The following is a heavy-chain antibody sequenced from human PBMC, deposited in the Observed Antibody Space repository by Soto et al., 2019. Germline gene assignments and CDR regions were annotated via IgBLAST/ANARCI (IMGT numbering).Heavy chain of an antibody. D-gene: IGHD6-6*01. V-gene: IGHV4-39*01. CDR3: ARYSSSGLNWFDL. CDR2: IYYSGST. Sequence: QLQLQESGPGLVKPSETLSLTCTVSGGSISSSSYYWGWIRQPPGKGLEWIGSIYYSGSTYYNPSLKSRVTISVDTSKNQFSLKLSSVTAADTAVYYCARYSSSGLNWFDLWGQGTLVTVSS. CDR1: GGSISSSSYY. J-gene: IGHJ5*02.